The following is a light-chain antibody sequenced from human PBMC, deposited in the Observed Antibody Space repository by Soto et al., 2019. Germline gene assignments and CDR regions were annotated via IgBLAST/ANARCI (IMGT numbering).Light chain of an antibody. CDR2: NNN. CDR3: AAWDDSLTGYV. J-gene: IGLJ1*01. CDR1: NSNIGRNT. V-gene: IGLV1-44*01. Sequence: QSVLTQPPSASETPGQRVTISCSGGNSNIGRNTVNWYQQLPGTAPKLLIYNNNQRPSGVPDRFSGSKSGTSASLTISGLQSEDEADYYCAAWDDSLTGYVFGTGTKVTVL.